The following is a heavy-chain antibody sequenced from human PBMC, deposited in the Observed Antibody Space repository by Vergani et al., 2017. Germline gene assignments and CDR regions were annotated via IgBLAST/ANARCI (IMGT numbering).Heavy chain of an antibody. D-gene: IGHD3-3*01. V-gene: IGHV4-59*12. Sequence: QVQLQESGPGLVKPSETLSLTCTVSGGSISSYYWSWIRQPPGKGLEWIGYIYYSGSTYYNPSLKSRVTISVDTSKNQFSLKLSSVTAADTAVYYCARSGFYDFWSGYSDYWGQGTLVTVSS. CDR3: ARSGFYDFWSGYSDY. CDR1: GGSISSYY. J-gene: IGHJ4*02. CDR2: IYYSGST.